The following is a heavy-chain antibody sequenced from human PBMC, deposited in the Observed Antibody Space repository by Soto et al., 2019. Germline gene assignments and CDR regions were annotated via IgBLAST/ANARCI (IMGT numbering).Heavy chain of an antibody. J-gene: IGHJ3*02. CDR2: INPNSGGT. CDR3: ARDQSLMITFGGVIVPPDAFDI. V-gene: IGHV1-2*02. CDR1: GYTFTGYY. D-gene: IGHD3-16*02. Sequence: VSVKVSCKASGYTFTGYYMHWLLHAPGQGLEGMGWINPNSGGTNYAQKFQGRVTMTRDTSISTAYMELSRLRSDATAVYYCARDQSLMITFGGVIVPPDAFDIWGQGTMVTVS.